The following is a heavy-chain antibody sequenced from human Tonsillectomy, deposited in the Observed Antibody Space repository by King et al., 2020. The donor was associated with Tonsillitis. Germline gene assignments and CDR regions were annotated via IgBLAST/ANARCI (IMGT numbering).Heavy chain of an antibody. J-gene: IGHJ4*02. CDR2: IRYDGNNK. CDR3: ANLYGGGDYFDY. V-gene: IGHV3-30*02. D-gene: IGHD4-23*01. CDR1: GFTFSSYG. Sequence: VQLVESGGGVVQPGGSLRLSCAASGFTFSSYGMHWVRQAPGKGLEWVAFIRYDGNNKNYADSMKGRFTISRDNSKNTLYLQMNSLRGEDTAVYHCANLYGGGDYFDYWGQGTLVTVSS.